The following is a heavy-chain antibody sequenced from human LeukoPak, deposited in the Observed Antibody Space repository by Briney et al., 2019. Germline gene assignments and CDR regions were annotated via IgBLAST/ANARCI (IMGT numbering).Heavy chain of an antibody. CDR3: AKMTTKQLGFTWDY. V-gene: IGHV3-23*01. D-gene: IGHD6-13*01. J-gene: IGHJ4*02. Sequence: GGSLRLSCAASGFTFSSYAMSWVRQAPGKGLEWVSAISGSGGSTYYADPVKGRFTISRDNFKSTLYLQMNSLRAEDTALYYCAKMTTKQLGFTWDYWGQGTLVTVSS. CDR2: ISGSGGST. CDR1: GFTFSSYA.